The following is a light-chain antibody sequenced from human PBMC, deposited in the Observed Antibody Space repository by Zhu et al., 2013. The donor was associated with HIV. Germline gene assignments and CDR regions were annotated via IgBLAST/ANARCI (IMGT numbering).Light chain of an antibody. J-gene: IGKJ3*01. Sequence: AIQMTQSPSSLSASVGDRVTITCRASQGIRTDLGWYQQKPGKAPKLLIFGASALQSGVPSRFIGSGTGTEFTLTIIRLQPEDFATYYCQQSYNDPPAFTFGPGTKVDVK. CDR2: GAS. V-gene: IGKV1-6*01. CDR1: QGIRTD. CDR3: QQSYNDPPAFT.